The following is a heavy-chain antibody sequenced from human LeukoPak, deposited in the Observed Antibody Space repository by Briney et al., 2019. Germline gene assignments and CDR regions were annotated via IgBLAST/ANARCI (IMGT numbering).Heavy chain of an antibody. D-gene: IGHD6-19*01. V-gene: IGHV3-73*01. Sequence: EGSLRLSCAASGFTFSVSDMHWVRQASGKGLEWVGRIGVKTNSYATAYAAALQGRFTISRDDSKNTAYLQMNSLTTEDTAVYYCTTYSSGHYWGQGTLVTVSS. J-gene: IGHJ4*02. CDR2: IGVKTNSYAT. CDR1: GFTFSVSD. CDR3: TTYSSGHY.